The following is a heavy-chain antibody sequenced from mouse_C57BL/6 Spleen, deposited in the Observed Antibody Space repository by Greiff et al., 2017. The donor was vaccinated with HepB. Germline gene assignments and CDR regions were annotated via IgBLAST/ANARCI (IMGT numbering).Heavy chain of an antibody. J-gene: IGHJ2*01. CDR1: GYTFTSYW. CDR3: ARSITTVVAHCDY. CDR2: IDPNSGGT. Sequence: VQLQQPGAELVKPGASVKLSCKASGYTFTSYWMHWVKQRPGRGLEWIGRIDPNSGGTKYNEKFKSKATLTVDKPSRTAYMQLSSLTSEDSAVDYCARSITTVVAHCDYWGQGTTLTVSS. V-gene: IGHV1-72*01. D-gene: IGHD1-1*01.